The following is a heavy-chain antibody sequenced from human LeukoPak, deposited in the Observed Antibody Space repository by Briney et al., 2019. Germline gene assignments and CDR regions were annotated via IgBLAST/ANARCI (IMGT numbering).Heavy chain of an antibody. CDR1: GGSISSSNW. CDR2: IYHSGST. V-gene: IGHV4-4*02. CDR3: GRTFGYDRRWFDP. J-gene: IGHJ5*02. D-gene: IGHD5-12*01. Sequence: SETLSLTCAVSGGSISSSNWWSWVRQPPGKGLEWIGEIYHSGSTNYNPSLKSRVTISVDKSKNQFSLKLTSVTAADTAVYYCGRTFGYDRRWFDPWGQGTLVTVSS.